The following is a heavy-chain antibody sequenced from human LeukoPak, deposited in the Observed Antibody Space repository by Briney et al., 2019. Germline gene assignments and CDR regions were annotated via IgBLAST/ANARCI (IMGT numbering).Heavy chain of an antibody. D-gene: IGHD3-22*01. CDR1: GFTFSNAW. Sequence: GGSLRLSCTASGFTFSNAWMHWVRQAPGKGLQWVGHIKVKTDGGTTDFAAPVKDRFSISRDDSKSTLYLQINSLKTEDTGVYYCSCQTVVTSSTYYYYGWTSGAKGPRSPSP. CDR3: SCQTVVTSSTYYYYGWTS. V-gene: IGHV3-15*01. CDR2: IKVKTDGGTT. J-gene: IGHJ6*02.